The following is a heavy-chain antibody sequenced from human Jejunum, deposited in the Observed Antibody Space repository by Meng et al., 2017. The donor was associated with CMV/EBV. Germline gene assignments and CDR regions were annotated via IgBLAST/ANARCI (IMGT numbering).Heavy chain of an antibody. Sequence: QVQLQESGPGLVEPSQTLSLPCTVSGGSIASDDYWWSWIRQPPGKGLEWIGYIYHKGHTYYNPSLRSRISISVDTSKNQFSLRLNSVTAADTAVYYCARDKAGYKNCDSWGQGTLVTVSS. J-gene: IGHJ5*01. CDR1: GGSIASDDYW. CDR2: IYHKGHT. CDR3: ARDKAGYKNCDS. V-gene: IGHV4-30-4*08. D-gene: IGHD5-24*01.